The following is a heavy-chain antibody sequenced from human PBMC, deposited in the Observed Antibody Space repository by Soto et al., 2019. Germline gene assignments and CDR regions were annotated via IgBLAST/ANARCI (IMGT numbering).Heavy chain of an antibody. Sequence: EVQLLESGGGLVQPGGSLRLSCAASGFTFSSYAMSWVRQAPGKGLEWVSAISGSGGSTYYADSVKGRFTISRDNSKNTLYLQMNSLRAEDTAVYYCAKSKGSNYDYYYYYMDVWGKGTTVTVSS. CDR2: ISGSGGST. V-gene: IGHV3-23*01. CDR3: AKSKGSNYDYYYYYMDV. CDR1: GFTFSSYA. J-gene: IGHJ6*03. D-gene: IGHD4-4*01.